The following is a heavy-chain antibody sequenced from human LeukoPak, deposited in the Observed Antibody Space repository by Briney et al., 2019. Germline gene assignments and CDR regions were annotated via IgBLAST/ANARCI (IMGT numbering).Heavy chain of an antibody. D-gene: IGHD3-10*01. CDR2: INPNSGGT. CDR3: ARDGVRSGLVDP. Sequence: ASVKVSCKASGYTFTGYYMHWVRQAPGQGLEWMGWINPNSGGTNYVQKFQGRVTMTRDTSISTAYMELSRLRSDDTAVYYCARDGVRSGLVDPWGQGTLVTVSS. J-gene: IGHJ5*02. CDR1: GYTFTGYY. V-gene: IGHV1-2*02.